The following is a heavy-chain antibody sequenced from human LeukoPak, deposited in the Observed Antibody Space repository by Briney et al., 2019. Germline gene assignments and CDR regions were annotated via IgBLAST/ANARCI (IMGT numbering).Heavy chain of an antibody. J-gene: IGHJ4*02. CDR1: GYSISSGYY. D-gene: IGHD1-26*01. CDR2: IYHTGST. V-gene: IGHV4-38-2*01. Sequence: PSETLSLTCAVSGYSISSGYYWGWIRQPPEKGLEWIGSIYHTGSTSYRPSLESRVTISVDTSKNQFSLNLSSVTAADTAVYYCARVSRTTSYSMENYFDYWGQGILVTVSS. CDR3: ARVSRTTSYSMENYFDY.